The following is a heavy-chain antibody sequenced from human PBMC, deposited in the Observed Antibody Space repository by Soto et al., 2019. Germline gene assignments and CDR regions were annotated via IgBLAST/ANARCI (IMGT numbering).Heavy chain of an antibody. Sequence: QVQLVQSGAEVKKPGSSVKVSCKASGGTFSSYDISWVRQAPGQGLEWMGGIIPIFGTANYAQKFQGRVTITADESTSTAYMELSSLRSEDTAVYYCASQDIVVVPAAMAYYYYGMDVWGQGTTVTVSS. CDR2: IIPIFGTA. J-gene: IGHJ6*02. V-gene: IGHV1-69*01. D-gene: IGHD2-2*01. CDR1: GGTFSSYD. CDR3: ASQDIVVVPAAMAYYYYGMDV.